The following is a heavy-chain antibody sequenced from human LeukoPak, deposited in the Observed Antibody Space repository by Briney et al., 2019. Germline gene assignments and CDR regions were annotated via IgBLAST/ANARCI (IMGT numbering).Heavy chain of an antibody. J-gene: IGHJ4*02. CDR1: GFTFSTYS. Sequence: GGSLRLSCAACGFTFSTYSMNWVRQAPGKGLEWVSSITSSSSYIYYADSLKGRFTISRDNAKNSLYLQMNSLRDEDTAVYYCAREGRNYYDSSGYLTDKFDYWGQGTLVTVSS. CDR2: ITSSSSYI. D-gene: IGHD3-22*01. V-gene: IGHV3-21*01. CDR3: AREGRNYYDSSGYLTDKFDY.